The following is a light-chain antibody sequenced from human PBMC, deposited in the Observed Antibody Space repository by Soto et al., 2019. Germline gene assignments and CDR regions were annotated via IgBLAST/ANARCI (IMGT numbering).Light chain of an antibody. CDR1: QDIRNF. J-gene: IGKJ3*01. CDR2: AAS. CDR3: QKYSSVPV. Sequence: DIQMTQSPTSLSASVGDRVTITCRASQDIRNFVAWYQQKPGKAPKLLIYAASTLQSGVPSRFRGIGSGTDFILNILILQHEDVATYSCQKYSSVPVFGPGTKVEIK. V-gene: IGKV1-27*01.